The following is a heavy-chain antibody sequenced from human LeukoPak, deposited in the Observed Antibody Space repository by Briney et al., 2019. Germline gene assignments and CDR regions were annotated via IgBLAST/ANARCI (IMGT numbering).Heavy chain of an antibody. Sequence: GGSLRLSCAASGFALGTYSMNWVRQAPGKGLQWVSYISSSGYITYYADSVRGRFTISRDNANNSLYLQMNSLRDEDTAVYYCARGCWGSTTCHNWFDPWGQGTLVTVSP. CDR2: ISSSGYIT. CDR1: GFALGTYS. D-gene: IGHD2-2*01. J-gene: IGHJ5*02. CDR3: ARGCWGSTTCHNWFDP. V-gene: IGHV3-48*02.